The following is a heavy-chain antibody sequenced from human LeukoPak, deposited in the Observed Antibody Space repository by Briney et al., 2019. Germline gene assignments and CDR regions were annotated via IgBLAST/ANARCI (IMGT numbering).Heavy chain of an antibody. CDR2: LYSSGDT. D-gene: IGHD6-19*01. Sequence: PSETLSLTCTVSGGSISGYYWNWVRQPADRGLEWIGRLYSSGDTYYNPSLTSRLTMSVETSKNQFSLKLRSVTAADTAVYYCARGSSGSTKRYYFDSWGQGALVTVPA. CDR1: GGSISGYY. V-gene: IGHV4-4*07. CDR3: ARGSSGSTKRYYFDS. J-gene: IGHJ4*02.